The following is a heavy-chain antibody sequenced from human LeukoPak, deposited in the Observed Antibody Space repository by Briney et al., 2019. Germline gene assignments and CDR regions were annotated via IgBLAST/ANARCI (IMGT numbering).Heavy chain of an antibody. Sequence: PGGSLRLSCAASGFTFSSYGMHWVRQAPGKGLEWVAVISYDGSNKYYADSVKGRFTISRDNSKNTLYLQMNSLRAEDTAVYYCAKKPRYDILTGYSYPHYYYGMDVWGQGTTVTVSS. CDR2: ISYDGSNK. CDR1: GFTFSSYG. CDR3: AKKPRYDILTGYSYPHYYYGMDV. J-gene: IGHJ6*02. D-gene: IGHD3-9*01. V-gene: IGHV3-30*18.